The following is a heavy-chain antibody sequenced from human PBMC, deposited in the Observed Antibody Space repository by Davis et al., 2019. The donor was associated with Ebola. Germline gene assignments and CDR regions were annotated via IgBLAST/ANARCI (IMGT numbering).Heavy chain of an antibody. CDR3: ARGDKVDP. J-gene: IGHJ5*02. D-gene: IGHD2-21*01. CDR2: ISYDGSNK. CDR1: GFTFDDYG. Sequence: GESLKISCAASGFTFDDYGMSWVRQAPGKGLEWVAVISYDGSNKYYADSVKGRFTISRDNSKNTLYLQMNSLRAEDTAVYYCARGDKVDPWGQGTLVTVSS. V-gene: IGHV3-30*03.